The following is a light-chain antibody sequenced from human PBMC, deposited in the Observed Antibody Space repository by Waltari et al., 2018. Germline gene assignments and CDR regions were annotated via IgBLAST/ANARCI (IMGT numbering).Light chain of an antibody. CDR3: QRYSGYPPT. CDR2: KAS. V-gene: IGKV1-5*03. CDR1: QSINTW. J-gene: IGKJ4*01. Sequence: DIQMTQSPSTLSASVGDRITITCRASQSINTWLAWYQQKPGKAPKLLISKASSLQSEVPSRFSGSGFGTEFTLTISSLQPDDSASYYRQRYSGYPPTFGGGTKVEIK.